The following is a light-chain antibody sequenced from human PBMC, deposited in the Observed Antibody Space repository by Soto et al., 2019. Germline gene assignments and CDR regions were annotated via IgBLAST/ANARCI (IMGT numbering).Light chain of an antibody. V-gene: IGKV1-33*01. CDR3: QQFNNLIT. Sequence: DIPMTQSPSSLSASVGDRVTITCQASQDISNYLNWYQQKPGKAPKLLIYDASNLETGVPSRFSGSGSGTDFTFTISSLQPEDLATYYCQQFNNLITYGQGTRLEIK. CDR2: DAS. CDR1: QDISNY. J-gene: IGKJ5*01.